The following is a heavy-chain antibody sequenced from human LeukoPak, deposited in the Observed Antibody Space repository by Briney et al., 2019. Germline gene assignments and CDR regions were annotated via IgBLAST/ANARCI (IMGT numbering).Heavy chain of an antibody. Sequence: GASVKVSCKASGGTFSSYAISWVRQAPGQGLEWMGGIIPIFGTANYAQKFQGRVTITADKSTSTAYMELSSLRSEDTAVYYCARGDFRGLGGSGSFYYYYYMDVWGKGTTVTISS. V-gene: IGHV1-69*06. D-gene: IGHD3-10*01. CDR1: GGTFSSYA. J-gene: IGHJ6*03. CDR2: IIPIFGTA. CDR3: ARGDFRGLGGSGSFYYYYYMDV.